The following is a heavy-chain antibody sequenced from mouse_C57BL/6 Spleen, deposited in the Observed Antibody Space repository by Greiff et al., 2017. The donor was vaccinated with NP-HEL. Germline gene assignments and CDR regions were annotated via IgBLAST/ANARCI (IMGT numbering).Heavy chain of an antibody. CDR1: GYAFSSSW. CDR3: ARRDWRNYYFDY. CDR2: IYPGDGDT. Sequence: VQLQQSGPELVKPGASVKISCKASGYAFSSSWMNWVKQRPGKGLEWIGRIYPGDGDTNYNGKFKGKATLTADKSSSTAYMQLSSLTSEDSAVYFCARRDWRNYYFDYWGQGTTLTVSS. D-gene: IGHD3-3*01. J-gene: IGHJ2*01. V-gene: IGHV1-82*01.